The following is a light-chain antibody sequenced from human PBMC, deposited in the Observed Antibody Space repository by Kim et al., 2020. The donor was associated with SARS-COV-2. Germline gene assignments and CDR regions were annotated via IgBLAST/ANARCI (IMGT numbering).Light chain of an antibody. Sequence: SYELTQPPPLSVSPGQTARITCSGDTLPEKQTYWYQQKSGQAPLLVIYKDNERPSGIPGRFSGSSSGTTVTLTISGVQAEDDADYYCQSADGSGTYVFGT. V-gene: IGLV3-25*03. CDR2: KDN. CDR1: TLPEKQ. J-gene: IGLJ1*01. CDR3: QSADGSGTYV.